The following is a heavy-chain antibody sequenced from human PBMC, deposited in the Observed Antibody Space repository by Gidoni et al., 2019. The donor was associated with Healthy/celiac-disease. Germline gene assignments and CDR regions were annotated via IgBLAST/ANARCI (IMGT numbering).Heavy chain of an antibody. D-gene: IGHD3-22*01. Sequence: QVQLVQSGAEVKKPGSSVKVSCKASGGTFSSYAISWVRQAPGQGLEWMGRIIPILGIANYAQKFQGRVTITADKSTSTAYMELSSLRSEDTAVYYCASPRTDRPVSVGMDAFDIWGQGTMVTVSS. CDR2: IIPILGIA. CDR1: GGTFSSYA. V-gene: IGHV1-69*04. CDR3: ASPRTDRPVSVGMDAFDI. J-gene: IGHJ3*02.